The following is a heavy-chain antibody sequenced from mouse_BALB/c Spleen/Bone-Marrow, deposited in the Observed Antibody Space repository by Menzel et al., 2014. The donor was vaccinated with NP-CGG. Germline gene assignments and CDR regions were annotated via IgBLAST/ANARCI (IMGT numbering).Heavy chain of an antibody. V-gene: IGHV5-17*02. Sequence: VQLQQSGGGLVQPGGSRKLSCAASGFTFSSFGMHWVRRAPEKGLEWVAYISSGSSTIYYADTVMGRFTISRDNPKNTLFLQMTSLRSEDTPMYYCARSGSSSGYFDYWGQGTTLTVSS. D-gene: IGHD1-1*01. CDR1: GFTFSSFG. J-gene: IGHJ2*01. CDR2: ISSGSSTI. CDR3: ARSGSSSGYFDY.